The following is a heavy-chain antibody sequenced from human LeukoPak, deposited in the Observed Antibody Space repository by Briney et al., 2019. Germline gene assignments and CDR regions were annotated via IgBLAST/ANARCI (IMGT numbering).Heavy chain of an antibody. J-gene: IGHJ4*02. CDR1: GFTFSGSA. V-gene: IGHV3-73*01. CDR2: IRSKANSYAT. Sequence: PGASLTLSYAPSGFTFSGSAMHWVRQASGKGMEWVGRIRSKANSYATAYAASVKGRFTISRDDSKNTAYLQMNSLKTEDTAVYYCTRRGSIGTGTTEGSLWGQGTLVTVSS. CDR3: TRRGSIGTGTTEGSL. D-gene: IGHD1-7*01.